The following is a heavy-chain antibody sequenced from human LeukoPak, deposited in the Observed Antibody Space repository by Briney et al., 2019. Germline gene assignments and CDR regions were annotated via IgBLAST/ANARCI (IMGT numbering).Heavy chain of an antibody. CDR1: GDSVSNHY. V-gene: IGHV4-59*08. CDR3: ARASQKHPGYSYGAVLDH. CDR2: IYYSGST. Sequence: SETLSLTCTVSGDSVSNHYWSWIRQPPGKGLEWIGYIYYSGSTNYNPSLKSRVTISLDTSKNQFSLKLTSVTAADTAVYYCARASQKHPGYSYGAVLDHWGQGTLVTVSS. D-gene: IGHD5-18*01. J-gene: IGHJ4*02.